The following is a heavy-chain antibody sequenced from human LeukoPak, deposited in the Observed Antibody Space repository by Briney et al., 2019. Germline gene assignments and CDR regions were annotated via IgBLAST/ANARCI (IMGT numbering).Heavy chain of an antibody. J-gene: IGHJ6*02. CDR2: SNTDGTI. Sequence: GGSLRLSCAASGFTFSYYSMNWVRQAPGKGLEWISYSNTDGTISYADSVKGRFTISRDNAENSLYLQMNSLRAEDTAVYYCARDADTARPYYYYGMDVWGQGTTVTVSS. D-gene: IGHD5-18*01. CDR1: GFTFSYYS. V-gene: IGHV3-48*01. CDR3: ARDADTARPYYYYGMDV.